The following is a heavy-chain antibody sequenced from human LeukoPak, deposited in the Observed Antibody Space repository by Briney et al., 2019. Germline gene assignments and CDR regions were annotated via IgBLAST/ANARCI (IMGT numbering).Heavy chain of an antibody. CDR1: GGSVSSSSYY. Sequence: SETLSLTCTVSGGSVSSSSYYRGWIRQPPGKGLEWIGRISYSGRTYYKPSLTSRVTISVDTSKNQFSLRLCSVTAADTAVYYCAKYGGNSGGAFDIWGQGTMVTVSS. CDR2: ISYSGRT. D-gene: IGHD4-23*01. J-gene: IGHJ3*02. CDR3: AKYGGNSGGAFDI. V-gene: IGHV4-39*01.